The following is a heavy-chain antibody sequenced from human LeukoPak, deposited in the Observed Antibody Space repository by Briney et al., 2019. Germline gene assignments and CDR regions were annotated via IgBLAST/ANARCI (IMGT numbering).Heavy chain of an antibody. CDR2: ISSSSSTI. CDR3: ARALDNAFDI. D-gene: IGHD3-22*01. Sequence: GGSPRLSCAASGFTFSSYSMNWVRQAPGKGLEWVSYISSSSSTIYYADSVKGRFTISRDNAKNSLYLQMNSLRAEDTAVYYCARALDNAFDIWGQGTMVTVSS. J-gene: IGHJ3*02. V-gene: IGHV3-48*01. CDR1: GFTFSSYS.